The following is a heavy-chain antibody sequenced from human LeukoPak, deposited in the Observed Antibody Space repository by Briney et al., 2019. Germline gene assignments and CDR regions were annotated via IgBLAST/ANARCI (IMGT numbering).Heavy chain of an antibody. CDR2: INWNGGST. CDR1: GFTFSSYS. Sequence: GGSLRLSCAASGFTFSSYSMSWVRQAPGKGLEWVSGINWNGGSTGYADSVKGRFTISRDNAKNSLYLQMNSLRAEDTALYYCARFVVVTATKYYFDYWGQGTLVTVSS. CDR3: ARFVVVTATKYYFDY. V-gene: IGHV3-20*04. D-gene: IGHD2-21*02. J-gene: IGHJ4*02.